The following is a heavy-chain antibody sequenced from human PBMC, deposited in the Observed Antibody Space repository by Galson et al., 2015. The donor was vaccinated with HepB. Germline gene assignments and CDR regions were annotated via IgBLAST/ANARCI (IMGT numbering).Heavy chain of an antibody. CDR3: AKAETGIAVAGSYPLDY. CDR1: GFTFGSYA. V-gene: IGHV3-23*01. J-gene: IGHJ4*02. CDR2: ISGSGGST. Sequence: SLRLSCAASGFTFGSYAMSWVRQAPGKGLEWVSAISGSGGSTYYADSVKGRFTISRDNSKNTLYLQMNSLRAEDTAVYYCAKAETGIAVAGSYPLDYWGQGTLVTVSS. D-gene: IGHD6-19*01.